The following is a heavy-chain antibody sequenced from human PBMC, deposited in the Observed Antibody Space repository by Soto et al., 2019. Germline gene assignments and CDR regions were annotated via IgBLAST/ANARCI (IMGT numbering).Heavy chain of an antibody. D-gene: IGHD3-16*02. V-gene: IGHV3-74*01. J-gene: IGHJ3*02. Sequence: EVQLVESGGGLVQPGGSLRLSCAASRFTFSSYWMHWVRQAPGKRLVWVSSINSDGSSTSYADSVKGRFTISRDNAKNTLYLQMNSLRAEDTAVYYCRTIVIRPYTLSDAFDIWGQGTMVTVSS. CDR3: RTIVIRPYTLSDAFDI. CDR1: RFTFSSYW. CDR2: INSDGSST.